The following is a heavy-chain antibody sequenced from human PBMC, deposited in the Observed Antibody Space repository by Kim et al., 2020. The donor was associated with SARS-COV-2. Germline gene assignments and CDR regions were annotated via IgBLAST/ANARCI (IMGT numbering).Heavy chain of an antibody. J-gene: IGHJ4*02. V-gene: IGHV4-59*01. D-gene: IGHD3-22*01. CDR2: IYYSGST. CDR3: ARARAEYSDSSGYYDY. Sequence: SETLSLTCTVSGGSISSYYWSWIRQPPGKGLEWIGYIYYSGSTNYNPSLKSRVTISVDTSKNQFSLKLSSVTAADTAVYYCARARAEYSDSSGYYDYWGQGTLVTVSS. CDR1: GGSISSYY.